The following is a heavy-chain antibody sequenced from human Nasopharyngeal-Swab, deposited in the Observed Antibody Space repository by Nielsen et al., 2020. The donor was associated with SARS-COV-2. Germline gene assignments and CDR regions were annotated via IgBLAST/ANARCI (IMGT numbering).Heavy chain of an antibody. CDR1: GHTFVGYG. CDR3: ARVPVYSGTYYAFDI. Sequence: ASVKVSCKGSGHTFVGYGITWVRQAPGQGREWMGWIAYNGNTNYAQKFQGRVTMTTDISTSTAYMEVRSLRSDDTAVYYCARVPVYSGTYYAFDIWGQGTMVTVSS. CDR2: IAYNGNT. J-gene: IGHJ3*02. D-gene: IGHD1-26*01. V-gene: IGHV1-18*01.